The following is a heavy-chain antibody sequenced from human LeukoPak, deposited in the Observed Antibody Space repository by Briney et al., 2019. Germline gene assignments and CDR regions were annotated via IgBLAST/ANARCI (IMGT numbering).Heavy chain of an antibody. D-gene: IGHD1-26*01. J-gene: IGHJ4*02. V-gene: IGHV3-15*01. CDR1: GFTFSKAR. CDR3: TTALGGR. CDR2: IKSKTAGGAT. Sequence: PGGSLRLSCAASGFTFSKARMSWVRQAPGKGLEWVGRIKSKTAGGATDYTAPVKGRFTISRDDSKNTLYLQMNSLKTEDTAVYYGTTALGGRWGQGTLVTVSS.